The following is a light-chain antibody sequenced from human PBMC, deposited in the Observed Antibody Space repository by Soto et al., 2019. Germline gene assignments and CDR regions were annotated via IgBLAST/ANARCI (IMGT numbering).Light chain of an antibody. J-gene: IGLJ3*02. V-gene: IGLV9-49*01. CDR2: VGTGGIVG. CDR3: GADHGSGSNFVRV. Sequence: QLVLTQPPSASASLGASVTLTCTLSSGYSNYKVDWYQQRPGKGPRFVMRVGTGGIVGSKGDGIPDRFSVLGSGLNRYLTIKNIQEEDESEYHCGADHGSGSNFVRVFGGGTKLTVL. CDR1: SGYSNYK.